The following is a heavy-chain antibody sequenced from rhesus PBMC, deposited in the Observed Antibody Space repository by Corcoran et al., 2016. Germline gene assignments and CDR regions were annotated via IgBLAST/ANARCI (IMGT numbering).Heavy chain of an antibody. Sequence: EVQLVESGGGLVQPGGSLRLSCAASGFTFSDYYMYWVRQAPGKGLEWVGFIRSKAYGGTAEYAASVKGRFTISRDDSNSIAYLQMSSLKTEDTAVYYGTTGVITYFDYWGQGVLVTVSS. J-gene: IGHJ4*01. CDR1: GFTFSDYY. CDR3: TTGVITYFDY. CDR2: IRSKAYGGTA. V-gene: IGHV3-184*01. D-gene: IGHD3-34*01.